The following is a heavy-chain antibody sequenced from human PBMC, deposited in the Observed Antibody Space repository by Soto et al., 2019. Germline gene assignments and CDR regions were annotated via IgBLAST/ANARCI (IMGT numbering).Heavy chain of an antibody. CDR3: ASCSGGSCRAAFDI. J-gene: IGHJ3*02. Sequence: GASVKVSCKASGYTFTSYDINWVRQATGQGLEWMGWMNPNSGNTGYAQKFQGRVTMTRNTSISTAYMELSSLRSEDTAVYYCASCSGGSCRAAFDIWGQGTMVTVSS. CDR1: GYTFTSYD. V-gene: IGHV1-8*01. D-gene: IGHD2-15*01. CDR2: MNPNSGNT.